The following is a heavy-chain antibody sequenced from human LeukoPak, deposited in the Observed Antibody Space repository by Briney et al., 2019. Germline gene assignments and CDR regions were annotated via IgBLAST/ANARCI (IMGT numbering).Heavy chain of an antibody. CDR1: GFTFTSYA. J-gene: IGHJ4*02. D-gene: IGHD3-22*01. CDR2: IRASGGST. V-gene: IGHV3-23*01. CDR3: AKDSFDWYYYDSSGRSDY. Sequence: GGSLRLSCAASGFTFTSYAMSWVRQAPGKGLECVSPIRASGGSTYYADSVKGRFTISRDNSKNPLCLQMNSLRAEDTAVYYCAKDSFDWYYYDSSGRSDYWGQGTLVTVSS.